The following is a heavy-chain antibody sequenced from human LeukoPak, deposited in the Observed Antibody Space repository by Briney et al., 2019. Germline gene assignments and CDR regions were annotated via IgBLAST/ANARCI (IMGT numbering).Heavy chain of an antibody. D-gene: IGHD3-3*01. V-gene: IGHV3-30*02. J-gene: IGHJ4*02. CDR2: IRYDGSNK. Sequence: GGSLRLSCAASGFTFSSYGMHWVRQAPGKGLEWVAFIRYDGSNKYYADSVKGRFTISRDNSKNTLYLQMNSLRAEDTAVYYCAKIGVHYDFWSGFQGDYWGQGTLVTVSS. CDR3: AKIGVHYDFWSGFQGDY. CDR1: GFTFSSYG.